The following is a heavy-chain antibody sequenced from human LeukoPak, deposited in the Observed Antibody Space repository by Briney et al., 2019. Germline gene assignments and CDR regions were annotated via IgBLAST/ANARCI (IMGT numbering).Heavy chain of an antibody. J-gene: IGHJ4*02. D-gene: IGHD4-17*01. V-gene: IGHV4-59*01. CDR1: GGSISSYY. Sequence: SETLSLTCTVSGGSISSYYWSWIRQPPGKGLEWIGYIYYSGSTNYNPSLKSRVTISVDTSKNQFSLKLSSMTAADTAVYYCARYGIRAYFDYWGQGTLVTVSS. CDR3: ARYGIRAYFDY. CDR2: IYYSGST.